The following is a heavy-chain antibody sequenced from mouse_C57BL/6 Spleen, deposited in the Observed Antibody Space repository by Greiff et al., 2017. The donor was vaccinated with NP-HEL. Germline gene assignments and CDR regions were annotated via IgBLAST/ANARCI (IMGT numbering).Heavy chain of an antibody. CDR2: INPSSGYT. CDR1: GYTLTSYT. V-gene: IGHV1-4*01. Sequence: QAQLKESGAELARPGASVKMSCKASGYTLTSYTMHWVKQRPGQGLEWIGYINPSSGYTKYNQKFKDKATLTADKSSSKAYMQLSSLTSEDSAVYYCAREEGIGDYDFDYWGQVTTLTVSS. J-gene: IGHJ2*01. D-gene: IGHD2-4*01. CDR3: AREEGIGDYDFDY.